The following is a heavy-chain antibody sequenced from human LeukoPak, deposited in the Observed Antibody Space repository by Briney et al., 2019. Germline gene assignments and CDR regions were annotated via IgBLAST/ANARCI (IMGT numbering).Heavy chain of an antibody. J-gene: IGHJ4*02. D-gene: IGHD3-10*01. CDR3: AKVGGITMAEDY. CDR2: ISGSGGST. Sequence: GVSLRLSCAASGFTFSSYAMSWVRQAPGKGLEWVSAISGSGGSTYYADSVKGRFTISRDNSKNTLYLQMNSLRAEDTAVYYCAKVGGITMAEDYWGQGTLVTVSS. CDR1: GFTFSSYA. V-gene: IGHV3-23*01.